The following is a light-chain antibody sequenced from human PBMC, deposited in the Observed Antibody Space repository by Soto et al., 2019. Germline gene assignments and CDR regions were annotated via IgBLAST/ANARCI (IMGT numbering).Light chain of an antibody. CDR3: QQYDNLPLT. CDR1: QDISNY. V-gene: IGKV1-33*01. J-gene: IGKJ4*01. Sequence: EIQVTQSQSSLSASVGDRVTITCQASQDISNYLNWYQQKPGKAPKLLIYDASNLETGVPSRFSGSGSGTDFTFTISSLQPEDIATYYCQQYDNLPLTFGGGTKVDIK. CDR2: DAS.